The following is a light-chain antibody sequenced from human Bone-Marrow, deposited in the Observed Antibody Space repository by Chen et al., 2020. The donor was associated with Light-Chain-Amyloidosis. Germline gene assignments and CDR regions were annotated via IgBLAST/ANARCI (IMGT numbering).Light chain of an antibody. J-gene: IGKJ5*01. CDR2: AAS. CDR1: QRISNY. Sequence: DIQTTQSPSSLSASVGDRVTITCRASQRISNYLNWYQQKPGKAPKLLIHAASTLQSGVPLRFSGSGSGTDFILTISSVQPEDFAIYYCQQSYSMSSITFGQGIRLEIK. V-gene: IGKV1-39*01. CDR3: QQSYSMSSIT.